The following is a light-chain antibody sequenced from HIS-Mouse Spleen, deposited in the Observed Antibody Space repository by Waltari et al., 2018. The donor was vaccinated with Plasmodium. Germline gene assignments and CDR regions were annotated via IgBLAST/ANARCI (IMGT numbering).Light chain of an antibody. Sequence: SYELTQPPSVPVSPGQTARITCSGDALPKNYAYWYQQKSGQAPVLVIYEDSKRPSGIPERFLGSSSGTMATLTISGAQVEDEADYYCYSTDSSGNHRVFGGGTKLTVL. CDR1: ALPKNY. CDR3: YSTDSSGNHRV. CDR2: EDS. V-gene: IGLV3-10*01. J-gene: IGLJ3*02.